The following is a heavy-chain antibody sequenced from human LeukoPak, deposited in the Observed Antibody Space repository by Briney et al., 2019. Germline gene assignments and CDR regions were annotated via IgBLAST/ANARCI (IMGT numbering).Heavy chain of an antibody. D-gene: IGHD1-1*01. CDR3: ARDGSDNWNDGDWYFDL. CDR2: ISAYNGNT. V-gene: IGHV1-18*04. J-gene: IGHJ2*01. Sequence: ASVKVSCKASGYTFTSYGIRWVRHAPGQGLEWMGWISAYNGNTNYAQKLQGRVTMTTDTSTSTAYMELRSLRSDDTAVYYCARDGSDNWNDGDWYFDLWGRGTLVTVSS. CDR1: GYTFTSYG.